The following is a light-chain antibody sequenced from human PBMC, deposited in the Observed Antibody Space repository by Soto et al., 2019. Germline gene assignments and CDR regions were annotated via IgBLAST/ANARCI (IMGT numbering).Light chain of an antibody. Sequence: EIVLTQSPATLSLSPGERATLSCRARQNVSNYLAWYQQKPGQAPRLLIYDASNRATGIPARFSGSGSGTDFTLTISSRESEDFAVYYCQQRANWPPITFGQGSRLDIK. V-gene: IGKV3-11*01. CDR2: DAS. CDR3: QQRANWPPIT. CDR1: QNVSNY. J-gene: IGKJ5*01.